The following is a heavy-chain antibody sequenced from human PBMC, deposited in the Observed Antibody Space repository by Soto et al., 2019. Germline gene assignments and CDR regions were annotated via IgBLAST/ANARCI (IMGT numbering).Heavy chain of an antibody. Sequence: GGSLRLSCTASGFTFGDYAMSWFRQAPGKGLEWVGFIRSKAYGGTTEYAASVKGRFTISRDDSKSIAYLQMNSLKTEDTAVYYCTRDADYGDYGWFDPWGQGTLVTVSS. CDR3: TRDADYGDYGWFDP. D-gene: IGHD4-17*01. CDR1: GFTFGDYA. J-gene: IGHJ5*02. CDR2: IRSKAYGGTT. V-gene: IGHV3-49*03.